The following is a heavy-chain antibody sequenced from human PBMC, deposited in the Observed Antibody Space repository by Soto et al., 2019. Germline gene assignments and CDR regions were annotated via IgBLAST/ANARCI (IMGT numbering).Heavy chain of an antibody. V-gene: IGHV3-33*01. CDR1: GFTFSSYG. D-gene: IGHD2-2*03. Sequence: GGSLRLSCAASGFTFSSYGMHWVRQAPGKGLEWVAVIWYDGSNKYYADSVKGRFTISRDNSKNTLYLQMNSLRAEDTAVYYCARAGYCSSTSCYYYYGMDVWGQGTTVTVS. CDR3: ARAGYCSSTSCYYYYGMDV. J-gene: IGHJ6*02. CDR2: IWYDGSNK.